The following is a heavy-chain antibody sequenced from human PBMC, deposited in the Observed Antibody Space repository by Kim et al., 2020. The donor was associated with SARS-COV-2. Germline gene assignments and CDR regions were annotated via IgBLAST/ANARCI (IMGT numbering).Heavy chain of an antibody. D-gene: IGHD3-22*01. J-gene: IGHJ3*02. Sequence: KGRFTISRDNAKNTLYLQMNSLRAEDTAVYYCARDTAYYYDSSGCNAFDIWGQGTMVTVSS. CDR3: ARDTAYYYDSSGCNAFDI. V-gene: IGHV3-74*01.